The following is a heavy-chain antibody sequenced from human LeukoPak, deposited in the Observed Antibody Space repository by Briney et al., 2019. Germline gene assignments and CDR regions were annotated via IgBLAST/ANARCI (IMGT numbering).Heavy chain of an antibody. J-gene: IGHJ4*02. CDR2: ISAYNGNT. V-gene: IGHV1-18*01. CDR3: ATLRGGSYSAVFDY. D-gene: IGHD1-26*01. CDR1: GYTFTSCG. Sequence: ASVKVSCKASGYTFTSCGISWVRQAPGQGLEWMGWISAYNGNTNYAQKLQGRVTMTTDTSTSTAYMELRSLRSDDTAVYYCATLRGGSYSAVFDYWGQGTLVTVPS.